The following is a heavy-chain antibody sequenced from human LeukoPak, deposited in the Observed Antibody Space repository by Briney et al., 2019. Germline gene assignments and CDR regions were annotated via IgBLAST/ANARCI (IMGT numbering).Heavy chain of an antibody. V-gene: IGHV3-23*01. CDR3: VVSYLYAFDI. J-gene: IGHJ3*02. CDR1: GFTFSSYA. D-gene: IGHD5-18*01. Sequence: GGSLRLSCAASGFTFSSYAMTWVRQAPGRGLEWVSGISDSGGSTYYADSVKGRFTISRDNYKNTLNLQMSSLRAEDTAVYYCVVSYLYAFDIWGQGTMVTVSS. CDR2: ISDSGGST.